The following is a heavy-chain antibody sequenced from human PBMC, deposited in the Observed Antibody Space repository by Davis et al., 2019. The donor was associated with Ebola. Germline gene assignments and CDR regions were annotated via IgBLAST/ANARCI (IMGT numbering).Heavy chain of an antibody. D-gene: IGHD5-18*01. Sequence: SETLSLTCAVYGGSFSGYYWSWIRQPPGKGLEWIGEINNSGSTNYNPSLKSRVTISVDTSKNQFSLKLSSVTAADTAVYYCARGRRYSYGPPRYWGQGTLVTVSS. CDR1: GGSFSGYY. V-gene: IGHV4-34*01. CDR2: INNSGST. J-gene: IGHJ4*02. CDR3: ARGRRYSYGPPRY.